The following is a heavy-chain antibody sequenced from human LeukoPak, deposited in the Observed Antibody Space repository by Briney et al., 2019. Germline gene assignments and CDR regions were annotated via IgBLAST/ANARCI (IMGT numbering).Heavy chain of an antibody. Sequence: GESLKISCKGSGYSFTTYWIGWVRQMPGKGLEWMGIIYPGDSDTRYSPSFQGQVTISADKSISTAYLQWNSLKASDTAMYYCARSYSTSWYVRGLDFDYWGQGTLVTVSS. D-gene: IGHD6-13*01. V-gene: IGHV5-51*01. J-gene: IGHJ4*02. CDR2: IYPGDSDT. CDR3: ARSYSTSWYVRGLDFDY. CDR1: GYSFTTYW.